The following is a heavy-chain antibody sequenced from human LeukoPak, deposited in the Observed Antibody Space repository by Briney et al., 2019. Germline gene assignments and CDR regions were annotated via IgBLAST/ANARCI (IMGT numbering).Heavy chain of an antibody. CDR3: ARAPDYYGSGSSYFDY. Sequence: SETLSLTCTVSGGSLSSYYWSWIRQPPGKGLERIGYIYYSGSTNYSPSLTSRVTISVDTSKNQFSLKLSSVTAADTAVYYCARAPDYYGSGSSYFDYWGQGTLVTVSS. CDR1: GGSLSSYY. J-gene: IGHJ4*02. D-gene: IGHD3-10*01. V-gene: IGHV4-59*01. CDR2: IYYSGST.